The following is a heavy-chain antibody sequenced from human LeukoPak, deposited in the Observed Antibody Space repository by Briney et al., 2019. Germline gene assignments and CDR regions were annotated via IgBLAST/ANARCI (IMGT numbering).Heavy chain of an antibody. J-gene: IGHJ4*01. D-gene: IGHD3-22*01. Sequence: QTGESLRLSCTASGFIFNNYGLIWVRQAPGKGLEWVSAISNDGGGTNYADFVKGRFTISRDNSKNTLFLQMNSLRAEDTALYYCAKGSSGYFFDLWGQGTLVTVSS. CDR3: AKGSSGYFFDL. CDR1: GFIFNNYG. CDR2: ISNDGGGT. V-gene: IGHV3-23*01.